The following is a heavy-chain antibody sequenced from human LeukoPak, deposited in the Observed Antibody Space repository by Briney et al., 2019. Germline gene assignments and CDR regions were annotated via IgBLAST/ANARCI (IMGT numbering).Heavy chain of an antibody. D-gene: IGHD6-19*01. J-gene: IGHJ3*02. Sequence: GGSLRLSCAASGFTLNTYWMIWVRQAPGKGLEWVANINQDGSEKYCVDSVKGRFTISRDNSKNTLYLQMNSLRAEDTAVYYCAKVPFTGAVAGTFDIWGQGTMVTVSS. CDR2: INQDGSEK. CDR3: AKVPFTGAVAGTFDI. V-gene: IGHV3-7*03. CDR1: GFTLNTYW.